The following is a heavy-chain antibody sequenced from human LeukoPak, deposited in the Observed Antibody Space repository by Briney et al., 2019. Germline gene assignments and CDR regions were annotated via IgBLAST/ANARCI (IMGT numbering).Heavy chain of an antibody. CDR3: ARTLMGSSGEFDY. V-gene: IGHV3-23*01. D-gene: IGHD6-19*01. CDR1: GFTFSSYA. CDR2: ISGSGGST. Sequence: GGSLRLSCAASGFTFSSYAMSWVRQAPGKGLEWVSSISGSGGSTFYADSVKGRFTISRDNSKNTLYLQMNSLRAEDTAVYYCARTLMGSSGEFDYWGQGTLVTVSP. J-gene: IGHJ4*02.